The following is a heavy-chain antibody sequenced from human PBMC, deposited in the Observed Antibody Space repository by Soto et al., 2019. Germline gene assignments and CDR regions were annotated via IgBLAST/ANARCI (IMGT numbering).Heavy chain of an antibody. CDR1: GYTFTSYD. D-gene: IGHD2-15*01. CDR2: MNPNSGNT. Sequence: ASVKVSCKASGYTFTSYDINWVRQATGQGLEWMGWMNPNSGNTGYAQKFQGRVTMTRNTSISTAYMELSSLRYEDTAVYYCARAVRDIVVVVAADYYYYYGMDVWGQGTTVTVSS. V-gene: IGHV1-8*01. J-gene: IGHJ6*02. CDR3: ARAVRDIVVVVAADYYYYYGMDV.